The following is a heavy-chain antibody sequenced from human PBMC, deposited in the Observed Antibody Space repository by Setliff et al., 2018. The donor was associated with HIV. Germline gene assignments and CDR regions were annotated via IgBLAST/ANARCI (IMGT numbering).Heavy chain of an antibody. CDR1: GYSFTGHW. CDR3: ARHSHYDRSGYYYHKMPDDAFYI. J-gene: IGHJ3*02. Sequence: GESLKISCKASGYSFTGHWIGWARQMPGKGLEWMAIIYHGDSDTRYSPSFQGQVTISTDKSISTAFLQWSSLKASDTAMYFCARHSHYDRSGYYYHKMPDDAFYIWGQGTRVTISS. CDR2: IYHGDSDT. D-gene: IGHD3-22*01. V-gene: IGHV5-51*01.